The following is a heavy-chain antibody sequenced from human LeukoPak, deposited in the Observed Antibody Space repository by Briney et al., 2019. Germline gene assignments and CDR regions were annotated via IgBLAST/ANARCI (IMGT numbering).Heavy chain of an antibody. CDR2: INSNTIET. V-gene: IGHV3-21*01. CDR1: GSTFSRYN. Sequence: SGGSLRLSCADPGSTFSRYNMNWVRQAPGKGLEWVSSINSNTIETYYADSVKGRFIISRDNAKSSLFLQMNSLRVEDTGVYYCARVDVATTGIQYYFGLDVWGQGTTVTVSS. J-gene: IGHJ6*02. CDR3: ARVDVATTGIQYYFGLDV. D-gene: IGHD1-1*01.